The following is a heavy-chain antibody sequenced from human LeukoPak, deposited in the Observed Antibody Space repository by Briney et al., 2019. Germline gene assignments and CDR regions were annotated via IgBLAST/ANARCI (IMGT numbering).Heavy chain of an antibody. CDR1: GFIFSNFG. D-gene: IGHD6-19*01. Sequence: GRSLRLSCAASGFIFSNFGMHWVRQAPGKGLEWVAVISSDGSNKYYADSVKGRFTISRDNTKNTLYVQMNSLRAEDTAVYYCAKGHLPGYSSGWYYFDYWGQGTLVTVSS. CDR2: ISSDGSNK. CDR3: AKGHLPGYSSGWYYFDY. J-gene: IGHJ4*02. V-gene: IGHV3-30*18.